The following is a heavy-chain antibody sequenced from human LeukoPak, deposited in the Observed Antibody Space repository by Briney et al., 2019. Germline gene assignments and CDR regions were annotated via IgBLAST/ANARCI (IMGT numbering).Heavy chain of an antibody. CDR2: INPSGGST. CDR3: ARGGSPEGYYYYGMDV. V-gene: IGHV1-46*01. Sequence: GASVKVSCKASGYTFTSYYMHWVRQAPGQGLEWMGIINPSGGSTSYAQKFQGRVTMTRDTSTSTVYMELSSLRSEDTAVYYCARGGSPEGYYYYGMDVWGQGTTVTVSS. J-gene: IGHJ6*02. D-gene: IGHD3-10*01. CDR1: GYTFTSYY.